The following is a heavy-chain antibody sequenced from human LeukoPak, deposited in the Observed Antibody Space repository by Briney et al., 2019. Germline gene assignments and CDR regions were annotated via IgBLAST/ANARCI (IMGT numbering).Heavy chain of an antibody. Sequence: SETLSLTCTISGGSISDDYWNWIRQPPGKGLEWIGKIYSSGSVSYSPSLKSRVTMSIDTSKNQFSLKLSSVTAADTAVYYCARSRYYDFWSGPRDWYFDLWGRGTLVTVSS. J-gene: IGHJ2*01. CDR2: IYSSGSV. D-gene: IGHD3-3*01. CDR3: ARSRYYDFWSGPRDWYFDL. CDR1: GGSISDDY. V-gene: IGHV4-4*09.